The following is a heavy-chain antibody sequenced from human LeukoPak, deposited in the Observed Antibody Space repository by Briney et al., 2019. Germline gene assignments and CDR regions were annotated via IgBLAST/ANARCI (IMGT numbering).Heavy chain of an antibody. V-gene: IGHV5-51*01. Sequence: GESLKISCKNSGYSFTTYWIAWVRQMPGKGLEWMGIIYPGDSDTTYSPSFQGQVTISADKSINTAYLQWNSLKASDTAMYYCARRSTVNQYFDYWGQGALVTVSS. CDR1: GYSFTTYW. J-gene: IGHJ4*02. D-gene: IGHD4-11*01. CDR3: ARRSTVNQYFDY. CDR2: IYPGDSDT.